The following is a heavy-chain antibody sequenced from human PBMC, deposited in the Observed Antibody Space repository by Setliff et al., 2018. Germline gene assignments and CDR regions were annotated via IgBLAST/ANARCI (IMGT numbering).Heavy chain of an antibody. V-gene: IGHV3-11*04. D-gene: IGHD3-10*01. CDR3: ARDGVFYAMDF. J-gene: IGHJ6*02. CDR1: GFTFSGYY. CDR2: ISGSSGGI. Sequence: PGGSLRLSCAASGFTFSGYYMTWIRQAPGKGLEWVSYISGSSGGIYYADSVKGRFTISRDNAKKSLYMEMNSLRAEDTAVYYCARDGVFYAMDFWGQGTAVTVSS.